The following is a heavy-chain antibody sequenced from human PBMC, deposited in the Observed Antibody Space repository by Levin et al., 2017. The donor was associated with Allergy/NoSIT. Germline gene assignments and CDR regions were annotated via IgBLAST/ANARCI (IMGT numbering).Heavy chain of an antibody. CDR3: ATFLHPGARADAFDI. V-gene: IGHV1-24*01. CDR2: FDPEDGET. CDR1: GYTLTELS. Sequence: ASVKVSCKVSGYTLTELSMHWVRQAPGKGLEWMGGFDPEDGETIYAQKFQGRVTMTEDTSTDTAYMELSSLRSEDTAVYYCATFLHPGARADAFDIWGQGTMVTVSS. J-gene: IGHJ3*02. D-gene: IGHD2/OR15-2a*01.